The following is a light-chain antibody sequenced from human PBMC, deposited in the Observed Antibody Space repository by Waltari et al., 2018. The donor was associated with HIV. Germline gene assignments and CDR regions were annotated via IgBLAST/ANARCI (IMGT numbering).Light chain of an antibody. CDR2: RNN. Sequence: QSVLTQPPSASGTPGQRVTISCSGSSSTIGSNYVYWYQQLPGTAPKLLLYRNNQRPSGVPDRFSGSKSGSSASLAISGLRSEDEADYYCAAWGNSLSLLFGGGTKLTVL. CDR3: AAWGNSLSLL. J-gene: IGLJ2*01. V-gene: IGLV1-47*01. CDR1: SSTIGSNY.